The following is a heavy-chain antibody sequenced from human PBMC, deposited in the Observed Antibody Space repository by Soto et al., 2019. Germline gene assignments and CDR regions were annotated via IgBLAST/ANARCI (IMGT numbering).Heavy chain of an antibody. Sequence: GGSLRLSCRASRFSFRYYEMVWVRQAPGKGLEWVGRIRSRANNYATSSGASVRGRFTFFRDDSKNMAYLQMNTLKTEDTAIYYCARGQQAAIGDYYYHGLDVWGQGTSVTVSS. V-gene: IGHV3-73*01. D-gene: IGHD3-10*01. CDR3: ARGQQAAIGDYYYHGLDV. CDR2: IRSRANNYAT. CDR1: RFSFRYYE. J-gene: IGHJ6*02.